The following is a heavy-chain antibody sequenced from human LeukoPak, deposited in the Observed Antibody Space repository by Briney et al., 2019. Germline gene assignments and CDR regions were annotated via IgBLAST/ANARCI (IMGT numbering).Heavy chain of an antibody. D-gene: IGHD6-13*01. Sequence: SDLLFLSCSVADDSISSYYCRLSRQPAGNRLGWIILISTSGGTSYNPSFESQVTMSVDKSMNQVSLQLSTVTAADTAMYYCARGGLRSSCPFAYWGQGNLVTVSS. CDR2: ISTSGGT. J-gene: IGHJ4*02. CDR1: DDSISSYY. V-gene: IGHV4-4*07. CDR3: ARGGLRSSCPFAY.